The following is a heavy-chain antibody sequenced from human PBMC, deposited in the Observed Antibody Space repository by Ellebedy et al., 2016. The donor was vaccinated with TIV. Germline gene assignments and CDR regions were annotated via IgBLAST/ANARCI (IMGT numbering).Heavy chain of an antibody. Sequence: ASVKVSCKASGGTFSNYAISWVRQAPGQGLEWLGRIIPIFDVRDYAQELQGRVTMTTATSTSTVYMEVSSLRSEDTAVYYCARDGSYYDSHGYLDAFDIWGQGTMVTVSS. CDR2: IIPIFDVR. CDR1: GGTFSNYA. V-gene: IGHV1-69*04. D-gene: IGHD3-22*01. CDR3: ARDGSYYDSHGYLDAFDI. J-gene: IGHJ3*02.